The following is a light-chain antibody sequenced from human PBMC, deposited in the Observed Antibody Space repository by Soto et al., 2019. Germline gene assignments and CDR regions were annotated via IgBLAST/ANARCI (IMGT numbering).Light chain of an antibody. CDR1: QSVSSSY. J-gene: IGKJ1*01. Sequence: EIVLTQSPRTLLLSQRERATLSCRASQSVSSSYLAWYQQKPGQAPRLLIYGASSRATGIPDRFTGSGSGTDFTLTISRLEPEDFAVYYCQQYGSSPRTFGQGTKV. CDR3: QQYGSSPRT. CDR2: GAS. V-gene: IGKV3-20*01.